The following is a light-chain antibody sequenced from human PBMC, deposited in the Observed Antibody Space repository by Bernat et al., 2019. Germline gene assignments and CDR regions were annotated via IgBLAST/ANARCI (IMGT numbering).Light chain of an antibody. CDR1: QSISSY. CDR3: QQSYSTLPIT. J-gene: IGKJ5*01. CDR2: AAA. Sequence: DIQMTQSPSSLSASVGDRVTITCRASQSISSYLNWYQQKPGKAPNLLIYAAASLQSGVPSRFSGSGSGTHFTLTISSLQPEDFATYYCQQSYSTLPITFVQGTRLEIK. V-gene: IGKV1-39*01.